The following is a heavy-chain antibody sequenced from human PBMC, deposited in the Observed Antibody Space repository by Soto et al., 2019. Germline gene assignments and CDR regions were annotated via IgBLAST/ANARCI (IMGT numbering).Heavy chain of an antibody. CDR1: GFTFSSYA. D-gene: IGHD2-15*01. J-gene: IGHJ6*02. V-gene: IGHV3-23*01. CDR2: ISGSGGST. CDR3: TRGGPYYYGMDV. Sequence: PGGSLRLSCAASGFTFSSYAMSWVRQAPGKGLEWVSAISGSGGSTYYADSVKGRFTISRDNSKSIAYLQMNSLKTEDTAVYYCTRGGPYYYGMDVWGQGTTVTVSS.